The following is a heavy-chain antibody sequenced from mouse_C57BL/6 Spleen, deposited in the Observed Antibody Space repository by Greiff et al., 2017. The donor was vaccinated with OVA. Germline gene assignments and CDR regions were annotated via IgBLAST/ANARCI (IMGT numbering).Heavy chain of an antibody. D-gene: IGHD3-2*02. CDR1: GYSFTSYY. Sequence: QVQLKESGPELVKPGASVKISCKASGYSFTSYYIHWVKQRPGQGLEWIGWIYPGSGNTKYNEKFKGKATLTADTSSSTAYMQLSSLTSEDSAVYYCAAQATLYAMDYWGQGTSVTVSS. CDR3: AAQATLYAMDY. CDR2: IYPGSGNT. J-gene: IGHJ4*01. V-gene: IGHV1-66*01.